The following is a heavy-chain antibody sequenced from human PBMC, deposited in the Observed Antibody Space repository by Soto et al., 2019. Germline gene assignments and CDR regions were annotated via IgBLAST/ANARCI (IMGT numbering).Heavy chain of an antibody. CDR2: ISVYNGNT. D-gene: IGHD3-9*01. CDR3: ARERSAYYDILTGYYPDY. J-gene: IGHJ4*02. Sequence: ASVKVSCKASGYTFSNYGISWVRQAPGQGLEWMGWISVYNGNTNYAQKFQGRVTMTTDTSTSTAYMELRSLRSDDTAVYYCARERSAYYDILTGYYPDYWGQGTLVTVSS. CDR1: GYTFSNYG. V-gene: IGHV1-18*01.